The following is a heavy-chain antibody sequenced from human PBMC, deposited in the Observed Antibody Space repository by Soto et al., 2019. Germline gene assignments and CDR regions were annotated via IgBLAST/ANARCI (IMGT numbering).Heavy chain of an antibody. D-gene: IGHD4-17*01. Sequence: ASVKVSCKFSGYTLTELSMHWVRQAPGKGLEWMGGFDPEDGETIYAQKFQGRVTMTEDTSTDTAYMELSSLRSEDTAVYYCATRRVYGDFVNNYYYSGMDVWGQGTTVPVSS. V-gene: IGHV1-24*01. J-gene: IGHJ6*02. CDR1: GYTLTELS. CDR2: FDPEDGET. CDR3: ATRRVYGDFVNNYYYSGMDV.